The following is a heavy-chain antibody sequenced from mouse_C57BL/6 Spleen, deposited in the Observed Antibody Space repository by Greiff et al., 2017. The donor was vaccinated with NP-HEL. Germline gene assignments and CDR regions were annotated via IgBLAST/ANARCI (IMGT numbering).Heavy chain of an antibody. Sequence: SGAELVKPGASVKMSCKASGYTFTSYWITWVKQRPGQGLEWIGDIYPGSGSTNYNEKFKSKATLTVDTSSSTAYMQLSSLTSEDSAVYYCARSGSSYSYWYFDVWGTGTTVTVSS. CDR1: GYTFTSYW. D-gene: IGHD1-1*01. CDR3: ARSGSSYSYWYFDV. V-gene: IGHV1-55*01. CDR2: IYPGSGST. J-gene: IGHJ1*03.